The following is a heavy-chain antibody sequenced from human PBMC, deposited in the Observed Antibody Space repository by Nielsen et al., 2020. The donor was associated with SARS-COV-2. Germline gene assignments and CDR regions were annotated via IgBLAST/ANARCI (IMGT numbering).Heavy chain of an antibody. CDR2: ISYDGSNK. V-gene: IGHV3-30*03. D-gene: IGHD2-15*01. CDR3: ARDQCSGGSCYYYYYYYGMDV. J-gene: IGHJ6*02. Sequence: WIRQPPGKGLEWVAVISYDGSNKYYADSVKGRFTISRDNSKNTLYLQMNSLRAEDTAVYYCARDQCSGGSCYYYYYYYGMDVWGQGTTVTVSS.